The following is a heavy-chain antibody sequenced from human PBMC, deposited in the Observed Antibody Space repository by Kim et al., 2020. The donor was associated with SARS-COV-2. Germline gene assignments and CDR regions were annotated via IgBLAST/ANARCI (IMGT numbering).Heavy chain of an antibody. V-gene: IGHV4-4*09. J-gene: IGHJ3*01. CDR3: SRGRKPRYGYSYDF. D-gene: IGHD2-15*01. Sequence: SETLSLTCSVSGDSIIDYYWSWIRQPPGKELEFIGYIYSSGSTTYSPSLKSRVTMSVDTSKNHFSLTLNSVTAADTALYFCSRGRKPRYGYSYDFWGQG. CDR2: IYSSGST. CDR1: GDSIIDYY.